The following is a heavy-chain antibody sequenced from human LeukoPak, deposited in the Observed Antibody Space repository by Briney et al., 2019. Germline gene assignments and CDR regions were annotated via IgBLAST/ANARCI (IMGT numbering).Heavy chain of an antibody. D-gene: IGHD1-26*01. CDR3: ARAYSGVGATVDC. CDR1: GYSISSGYY. J-gene: IGHJ4*02. V-gene: IGHV4-38-2*02. Sequence: SETLSLTCTVSGYSISSGYYWGWIRQPPGKGLECIGTIYHSGSTYYYPSLQSRVTISVDTSKNQFSLKLSSVTAADTAVYYCARAYSGVGATVDCWGQGTLVTVSS. CDR2: IYHSGST.